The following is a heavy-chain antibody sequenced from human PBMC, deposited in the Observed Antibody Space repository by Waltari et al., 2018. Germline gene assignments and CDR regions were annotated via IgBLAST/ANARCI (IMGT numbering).Heavy chain of an antibody. CDR1: GFTVITNY. CDR3: AKGSSGWYDR. V-gene: IGHV3-30*18. D-gene: IGHD6-19*01. Sequence: VQLVESGGGLIQPGGSLRLSCAASGFTVITNYMTWVRQAPGKGLEWVAVISYDGSNKYYADSVKGRFTISRDNSKNTLYLQMNSLRAEDTAVYYCAKGSSGWYDRWGQGTLVTVSS. J-gene: IGHJ5*02. CDR2: ISYDGSNK.